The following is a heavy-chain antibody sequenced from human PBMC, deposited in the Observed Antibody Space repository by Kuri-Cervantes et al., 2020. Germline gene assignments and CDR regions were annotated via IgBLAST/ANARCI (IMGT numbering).Heavy chain of an antibody. V-gene: IGHV3-23*01. CDR3: AKGSGDPAVYYYYHYYMDV. J-gene: IGHJ6*03. Sequence: ETLSLTCVVFGYSISRGYHWGWIRQSPGKGLEWVSGISGSGGKTYYADSVKGRFTISRDNSKNTLYLQMNNLRTEDTAVYYCAKGSGDPAVYYYYHYYMDVWGKGTTVTVSS. CDR1: GYSISRGYH. CDR2: ISGSGGKT. D-gene: IGHD4-17*01.